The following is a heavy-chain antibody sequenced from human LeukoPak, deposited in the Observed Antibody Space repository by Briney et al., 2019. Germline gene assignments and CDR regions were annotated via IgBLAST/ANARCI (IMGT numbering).Heavy chain of an antibody. CDR2: IYSGGST. D-gene: IGHD6-19*01. J-gene: IGHJ6*03. V-gene: IGHV3-53*05. Sequence: GGSLRLSCAASGFTVSSNYMSWVRQAPGKGLEWVSLIYSGGSTYYADSVKGRFTISRDNSKNTLYLQMNSLRAEDTAVYYCAKDYSSYYMDVWGKGTTVTVSS. CDR3: AKDYSSYYMDV. CDR1: GFTVSSNY.